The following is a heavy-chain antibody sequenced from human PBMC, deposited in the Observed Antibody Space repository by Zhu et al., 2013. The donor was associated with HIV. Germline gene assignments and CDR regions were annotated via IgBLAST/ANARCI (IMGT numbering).Heavy chain of an antibody. CDR3: ARGGSSGWYGS. J-gene: IGHJ4*02. D-gene: IGHD6-19*01. Sequence: QVQLVQSGPEVKKPGSSVKVSCKASGGSFTYYGINWVRQAPGQGLQWMGGIIPIFGTANYAQNFQGRVTISADKSTSTVYMEMSSLRFEDTAVYYCARGGSSGWYGSWGQGNPGHRLL. V-gene: IGHV1-69*06. CDR1: GGSFTYYG. CDR2: IIPIFGTA.